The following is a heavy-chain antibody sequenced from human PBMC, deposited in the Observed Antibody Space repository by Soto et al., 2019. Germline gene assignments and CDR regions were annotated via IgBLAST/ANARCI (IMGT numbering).Heavy chain of an antibody. V-gene: IGHV3-64*04. CDR2: ISNDGGST. J-gene: IGHJ4*02. CDR1: GFTFSSYA. Sequence: GSLRLSCSASGFTFSSYAMHWVRQAPGKGLEYVSAISNDGGSTYYADSVKGRFTISRDNSKNTLYLQMNSLRAEDTAVYYWARDLGGSSCYGQFYWGQGTRVTVSS. D-gene: IGHD6-13*01. CDR3: ARDLGGSSCYGQFY.